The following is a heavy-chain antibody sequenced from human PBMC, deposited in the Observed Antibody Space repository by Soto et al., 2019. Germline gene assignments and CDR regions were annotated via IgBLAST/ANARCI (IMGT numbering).Heavy chain of an antibody. V-gene: IGHV3-33*01. CDR3: ARAPRVSTTSCPCYYALDV. D-gene: IGHD2-2*01. J-gene: IGHJ6*02. CDR2: IWFDGRDR. Sequence: GGSLRLSCAASGFTFSNYGMHWVRQAPGKGLEWVAFIWFDGRDRYYADSVKGRFTISRDNSNNTLYLQMNSLRAEDTAVYYCARAPRVSTTSCPCYYALDVRGQGSTVTGSS. CDR1: GFTFSNYG.